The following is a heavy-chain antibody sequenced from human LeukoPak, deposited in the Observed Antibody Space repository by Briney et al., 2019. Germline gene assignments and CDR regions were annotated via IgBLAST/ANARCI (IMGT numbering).Heavy chain of an antibody. CDR3: AREGTDYYGMDV. CDR2: INAGNGNT. D-gene: IGHD1-14*01. J-gene: IGHJ6*02. CDR1: GYTFTSYA. Sequence: GASVKVSCKASGYTFTSYAMHWVRQAPGQRLEWMGWINAGNGNTKYSQKFQGRVTITRDTSASTAYMEPSSLRSEDTAVYYCAREGTDYYGMDVWGQGTTVTVSS. V-gene: IGHV1-3*01.